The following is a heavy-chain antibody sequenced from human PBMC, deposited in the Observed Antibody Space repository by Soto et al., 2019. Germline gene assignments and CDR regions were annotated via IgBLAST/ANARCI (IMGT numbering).Heavy chain of an antibody. V-gene: IGHV4-30-4*01. CDR3: ARAATGWGNAFDI. D-gene: IGHD2-15*01. Sequence: SETLSLTCIVSGGSISSADYYWSWVRQPPGKGLEWIGYIYYSGSTYYNPSLKSRLTISVDTSKNQFSLKLSSVAAADTAVYYCARAATGWGNAFDIWGQGTMVTVS. CDR2: IYYSGST. J-gene: IGHJ3*02. CDR1: GGSISSADYY.